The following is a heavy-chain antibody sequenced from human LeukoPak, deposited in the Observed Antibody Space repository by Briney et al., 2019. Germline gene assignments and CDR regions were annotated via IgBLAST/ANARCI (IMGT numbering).Heavy chain of an antibody. D-gene: IGHD6-19*01. CDR2: IRSKSADGTA. V-gene: IGHV3-15*01. Sequence: PGGSLRLSCAASGFTVSNAWMSWVRQVPGKGLEWVCGIRSKSADGTAEYATPVKGRFTITRDDSENTLYLQMNSLRIDDAAVDYCTTIMGVAGPGGYFDYWGQGTLVTVSS. CDR1: GFTVSNAW. J-gene: IGHJ4*02. CDR3: TTIMGVAGPGGYFDY.